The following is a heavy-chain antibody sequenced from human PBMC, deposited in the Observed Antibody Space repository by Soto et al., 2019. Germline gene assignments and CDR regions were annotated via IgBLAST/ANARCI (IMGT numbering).Heavy chain of an antibody. CDR2: ISWDGGST. CDR3: AKDLATDFWSCYPDY. Sequence: GGSLRLSCAASGFTFDDYAMHWVRQAPGKGLEWVSLISWDGGSTYYADSVKGRFTISRDNSKNSLYLQMNSLRAEDTALYYCAKDLATDFWSCYPDYWGQGTLVTVSS. D-gene: IGHD3-3*01. J-gene: IGHJ4*02. V-gene: IGHV3-43D*03. CDR1: GFTFDDYA.